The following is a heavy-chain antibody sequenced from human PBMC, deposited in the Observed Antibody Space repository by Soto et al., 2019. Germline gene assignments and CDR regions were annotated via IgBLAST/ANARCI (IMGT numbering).Heavy chain of an antibody. D-gene: IGHD3-22*01. CDR2: IIPILGIA. J-gene: IGHJ4*02. CDR1: GGTFSSYT. Sequence: ASVKVSCKASGGTFSSYTISWVRQAPGQGLEWMGRIIPILGIANYAQKFQGRATITADKSTSTAYMELSSLRSEDTAVYYCAGQYYDSSGYYPYFDYWGQGTLVTVSS. V-gene: IGHV1-69*02. CDR3: AGQYYDSSGYYPYFDY.